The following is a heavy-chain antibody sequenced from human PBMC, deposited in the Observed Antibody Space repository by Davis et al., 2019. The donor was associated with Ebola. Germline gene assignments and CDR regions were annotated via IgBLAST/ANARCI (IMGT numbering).Heavy chain of an antibody. D-gene: IGHD4-17*01. V-gene: IGHV3-7*01. CDR2: IKQDGSEK. J-gene: IGHJ6*02. Sequence: GGSLRLSCAASGFTFSSYLMSWVRQAPGKGLEWVANIKQDGSEKYYVDSVKGRFTISRDNAKNSLYLQMNSLRAEDTAVYYCARDGNDYGDFYYYYGMDVWGQGTTVTVSS. CDR1: GFTFSSYL. CDR3: ARDGNDYGDFYYYYGMDV.